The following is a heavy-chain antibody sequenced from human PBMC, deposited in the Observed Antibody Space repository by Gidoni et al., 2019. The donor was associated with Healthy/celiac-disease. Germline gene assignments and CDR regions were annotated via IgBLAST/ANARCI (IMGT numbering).Heavy chain of an antibody. CDR2: IVVGSGNT. D-gene: IGHD1-1*01. CDR3: AASRPPELERTGDYYYMDV. V-gene: IGHV1-58*02. Sequence: QMQLVQSGPEVKKPGTSVKVSCKASGFTFTSSAMQWVRQARGQRLEWIGWIVVGSGNTNYAQKFQERVTITRDMSTSTAYMELSSLRSEDTAVYYCAASRPPELERTGDYYYMDVWGKGTTVTVSS. J-gene: IGHJ6*03. CDR1: GFTFTSSA.